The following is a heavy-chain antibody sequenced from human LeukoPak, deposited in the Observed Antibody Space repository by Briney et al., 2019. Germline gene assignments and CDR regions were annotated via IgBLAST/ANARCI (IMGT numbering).Heavy chain of an antibody. J-gene: IGHJ3*02. CDR2: IIPIFGTA. CDR1: GGTFSSYA. Sequence: SVKVSCKASGGTFSSYAISWVRQAPGQGLEWMGGIIPIFGTANYAQKLQGRVTMTTDTSTSTAYMELRSLRSDDTAVYYCARLVVPAAIPNDAFDIWGQGTMVTVSS. V-gene: IGHV1-69*05. D-gene: IGHD2-2*01. CDR3: ARLVVPAAIPNDAFDI.